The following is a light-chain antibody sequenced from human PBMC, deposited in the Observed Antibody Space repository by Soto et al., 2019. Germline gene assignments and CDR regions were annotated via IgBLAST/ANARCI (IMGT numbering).Light chain of an antibody. CDR3: QQCDDFIT. CDR2: EAS. J-gene: IGKJ4*01. Sequence: DIQMTQSPSSLSASVGDRVTIACQASQDIKSYLNWYQQKPGKAPKLLIYEASNLETGVPSRFSGSGSGRSFTFTISSLQPEDIATYYCQQCDDFITFGGGTRIE. V-gene: IGKV1-33*01. CDR1: QDIKSY.